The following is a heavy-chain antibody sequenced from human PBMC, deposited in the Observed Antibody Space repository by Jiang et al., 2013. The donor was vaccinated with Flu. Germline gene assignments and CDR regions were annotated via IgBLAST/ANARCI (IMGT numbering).Heavy chain of an antibody. CDR2: INTNTGNP. CDR3: ARDYYDSSGYYIRDY. Sequence: KASGYTFTSYAMNWVRQAPGQGLEWMGWINTNTGNPTYAQGFTGRFVFSLDTSVSTAYLQICSLKAEDTAVYYCARDYYDSSGYYIRDYWGQGTLVTVSS. V-gene: IGHV7-4-1*01. CDR1: GYTFTSYA. D-gene: IGHD3-22*01. J-gene: IGHJ4*02.